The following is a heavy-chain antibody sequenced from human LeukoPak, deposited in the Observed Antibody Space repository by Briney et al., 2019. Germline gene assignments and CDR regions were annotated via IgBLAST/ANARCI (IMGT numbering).Heavy chain of an antibody. CDR3: ARDGGDYYFDY. CDR2: IYYSVIT. D-gene: IGHD2-21*01. V-gene: IGHV4-39*07. Sequence: GSLRLSCAASGFTFSSYSMSWVRQAPGKGLEWIGTIYYSVITYYNPSLKNRVTISVDTSKNQFSLRLSSVTAADTAVYYCARDGGDYYFDYWGQGTLVTVSS. CDR1: GFTFSSYS. J-gene: IGHJ4*02.